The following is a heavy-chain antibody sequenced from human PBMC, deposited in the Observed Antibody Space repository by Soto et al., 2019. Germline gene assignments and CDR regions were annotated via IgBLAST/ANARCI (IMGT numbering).Heavy chain of an antibody. J-gene: IGHJ4*02. CDR3: ANVSRKGSAIDFDY. D-gene: IGHD2-2*02. V-gene: IGHV1-8*01. CDR2: VNPNNGDT. CDR1: GYTFSNSD. Sequence: QVQLVQSGAELKKPGASVKVSCKASGYTFSNSDMNWVRQSTGQGPEWIGWVNPNNGDTGYAQKFQGRVTLTTDTSTTTAYMELTSVRSEDTAIYYCANVSRKGSAIDFDYWGQGTLITVSS.